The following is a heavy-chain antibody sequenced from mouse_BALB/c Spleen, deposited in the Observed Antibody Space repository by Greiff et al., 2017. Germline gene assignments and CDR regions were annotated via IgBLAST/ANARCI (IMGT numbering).Heavy chain of an antibody. Sequence: DVQLVESGGGLVKPGGSLKLSCAASGFTFSDYYMYWVRQTPEKRLEWVATISDGGSYTYYPDSVKGRFTISRDNAKNNLYLQMSSLKSEDTAMYYCARDGAMDYWGQGTSVTVSS. V-gene: IGHV5-4*02. CDR2: ISDGGSYT. CDR3: ARDGAMDY. J-gene: IGHJ4*01. CDR1: GFTFSDYY.